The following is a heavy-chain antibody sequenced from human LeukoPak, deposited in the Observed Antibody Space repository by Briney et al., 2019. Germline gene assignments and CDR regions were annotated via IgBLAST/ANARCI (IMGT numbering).Heavy chain of an antibody. D-gene: IGHD5-24*01. CDR1: GGTFSSYA. CDR3: AAGEREGYNHDAFDV. Sequence: GASVRVSCKASGGTFSSYAISWVRQAPGQGLEWMGRIIPIFGIANYAQKFQGRVPITADKSTSTAYMQLSSLRSEDTAVCDCAAGEREGYNHDAFDVWGQGTMVTVSS. CDR2: IIPIFGIA. J-gene: IGHJ3*01. V-gene: IGHV1-69*10.